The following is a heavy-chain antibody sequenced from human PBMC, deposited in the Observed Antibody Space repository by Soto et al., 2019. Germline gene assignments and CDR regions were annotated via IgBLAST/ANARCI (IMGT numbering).Heavy chain of an antibody. D-gene: IGHD4-4*01. CDR3: ARGKDSSPRGGWDV. CDR2: IYPDDSDT. CDR1: GFNFPTFW. Sequence: PGESLKISCKPSGFNFPTFWIAWVRQMPGKGLEWMGTIYPDDSDTSYSPSFQGQVTISADKSIQTPYLQWDSLKASDSALYYCARGKDSSPRGGWDVWGHGT. V-gene: IGHV5-51*01. J-gene: IGHJ6*02.